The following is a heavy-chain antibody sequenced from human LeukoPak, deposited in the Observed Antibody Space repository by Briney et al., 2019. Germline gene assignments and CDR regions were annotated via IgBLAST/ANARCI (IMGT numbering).Heavy chain of an antibody. J-gene: IGHJ4*02. CDR2: IYYSGST. Sequence: SETLSLTCTVSGGSISSYYWSWIRQPPGKGLEWIGYIYYSGSTNYNPSLKSRVTISVDTSKNQFSLKLSSVTAADTAVYYCARECGSGFIDYWGQGTLVTVSS. CDR1: GGSISSYY. V-gene: IGHV4-59*01. D-gene: IGHD3-10*01. CDR3: ARECGSGFIDY.